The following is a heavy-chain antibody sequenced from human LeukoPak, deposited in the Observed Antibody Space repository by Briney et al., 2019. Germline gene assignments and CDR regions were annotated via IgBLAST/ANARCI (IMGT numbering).Heavy chain of an antibody. V-gene: IGHV1-18*01. J-gene: IGHJ6*03. D-gene: IGHD3-3*01. CDR1: GYTFTSYG. Sequence: ASVKVSFKASGYTFTSYGISWLRQAPGQGLEWMGWITTYNGNTNYAHKFQGRVTLTTDTSTNTAYMELRSLRSDDTAVYYCATWAGPGGWSVLNYMDVWGKGTTVTVSS. CDR2: ITTYNGNT. CDR3: ATWAGPGGWSVLNYMDV.